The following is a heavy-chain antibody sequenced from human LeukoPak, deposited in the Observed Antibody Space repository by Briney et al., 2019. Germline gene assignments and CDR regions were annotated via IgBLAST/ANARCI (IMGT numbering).Heavy chain of an antibody. CDR2: IYTSGST. V-gene: IGHV4-61*02. CDR3: VGATHAFDI. CDR1: GGSISSGSYY. Sequence: SQTLSLTCTVSGGSISSGSYYWSWIRQPAVKGLEWIGRIYTSGSTNYNPSLKSRVTISVDTSKNQFSLKLSSVPAADTAVYYCVGATHAFDIWGQGTMVTVSS. J-gene: IGHJ3*02.